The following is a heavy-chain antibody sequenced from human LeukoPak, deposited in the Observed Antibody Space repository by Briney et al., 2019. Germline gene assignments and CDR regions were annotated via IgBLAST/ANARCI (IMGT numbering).Heavy chain of an antibody. Sequence: SETLSLTCTVSGYSISSGYYWGWIRQPPGRGLEWIGSIYYTGGTLYNPSLKSRVSMSVDTSTNQFSLKLTSVTAADTAVYYCARDRTGRNTAQDDYWGQGTLVTVSS. J-gene: IGHJ4*02. CDR2: IYYTGGT. V-gene: IGHV4-38-2*02. CDR3: ARDRTGRNTAQDDY. D-gene: IGHD5-18*01. CDR1: GYSISSGYY.